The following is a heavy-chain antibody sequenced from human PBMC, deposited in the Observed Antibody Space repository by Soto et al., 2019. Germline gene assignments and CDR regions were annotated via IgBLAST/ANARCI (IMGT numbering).Heavy chain of an antibody. Sequence: QVQLVESGGGVVQPGRSLRLSCVGSGFTFSSYGMHWVRQAPGKGLEWVARIWYDGSNENYADSVKGRFTISRDNSENTLYLQMNSLRAEDTALYYCARGRGPMVRGVQYWGQGTLVTVSS. J-gene: IGHJ4*02. CDR2: IWYDGSNE. CDR3: ARGRGPMVRGVQY. D-gene: IGHD3-10*01. CDR1: GFTFSSYG. V-gene: IGHV3-33*01.